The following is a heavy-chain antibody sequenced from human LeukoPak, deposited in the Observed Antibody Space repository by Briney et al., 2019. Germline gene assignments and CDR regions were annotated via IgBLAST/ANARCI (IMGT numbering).Heavy chain of an antibody. CDR1: GFTFSSYE. J-gene: IGHJ4*02. D-gene: IGHD5-12*01. Sequence: PGGSLRLSCAASGFTFSSYEMNWVRQAPGKGLEWVSYISSSGSTIYYADSVKGRFTISRDNAKNSLYLQMNSLRAEDTAVYYCARSTLVDIVATATTPFDYWGQGTLVNVSS. CDR2: ISSSGSTI. V-gene: IGHV3-48*03. CDR3: ARSTLVDIVATATTPFDY.